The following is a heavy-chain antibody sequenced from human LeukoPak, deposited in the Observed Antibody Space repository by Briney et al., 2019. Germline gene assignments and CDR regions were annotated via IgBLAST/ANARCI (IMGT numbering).Heavy chain of an antibody. CDR2: ISWNSGSI. D-gene: IGHD2-15*01. CDR1: GFTFDDYA. J-gene: IGHJ3*02. CDR3: AKVAVVAATHDAFDI. V-gene: IGHV3-9*03. Sequence: PGGSLRLSCAASGFTFDDYAMHWVRQAPGKGLEWVSGISWNSGSIGYADSVKGRFTISRDNAKNSLYLQMNSLRAEDMALYYCAKVAVVAATHDAFDIWGQGTMVTVSS.